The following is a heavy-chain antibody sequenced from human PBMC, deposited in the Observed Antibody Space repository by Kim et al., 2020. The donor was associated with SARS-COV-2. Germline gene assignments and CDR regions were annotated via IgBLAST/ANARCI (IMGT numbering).Heavy chain of an antibody. V-gene: IGHV3-23*03. J-gene: IGHJ6*02. D-gene: IGHD1-26*01. CDR2: IYSGGSST. CDR3: AKWEIRMDV. Sequence: GGSLRLSCAASGFTFSSYAMSWVRQAPGKGLEWVSVIYSGGSSTYYADSVKGRFPISRDNSKNTLYLQMNSLRAEDTAVYYCAKWEIRMDVWGQGTTVT. CDR1: GFTFSSYA.